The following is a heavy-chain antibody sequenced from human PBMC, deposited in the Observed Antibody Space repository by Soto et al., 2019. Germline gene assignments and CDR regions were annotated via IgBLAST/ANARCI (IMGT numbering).Heavy chain of an antibody. CDR1: GFKFNIYS. J-gene: IGHJ4*02. D-gene: IGHD6-19*01. CDR3: ARSVEGHFDY. CDR2: ITSDTLTI. Sequence: EVQLVESGGGLVRPGESLRLSCAASGFKFNIYSMNWIRQAPGKGLEWVSYITSDTLTIRYADSVRVRFIISRDNAGNSVFLQMNSLRDDDTATYYCARSVEGHFDYWGQGALVTVSS. V-gene: IGHV3-48*02.